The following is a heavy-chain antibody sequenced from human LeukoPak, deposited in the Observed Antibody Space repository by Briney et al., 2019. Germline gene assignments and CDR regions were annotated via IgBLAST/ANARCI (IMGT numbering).Heavy chain of an antibody. Sequence: ASVKVSCKASGYPFIVYYIHWVRQAPGQGLEWMGCINPNSGGTKYAQKFQGRVTMTRDTSISTAYMELSSLRSDDTAVFYCARAQGSCYHVDFWGQGTLVTVSS. D-gene: IGHD1-26*01. CDR1: GYPFIVYY. CDR2: INPNSGGT. V-gene: IGHV1-2*02. J-gene: IGHJ4*02. CDR3: ARAQGSCYHVDF.